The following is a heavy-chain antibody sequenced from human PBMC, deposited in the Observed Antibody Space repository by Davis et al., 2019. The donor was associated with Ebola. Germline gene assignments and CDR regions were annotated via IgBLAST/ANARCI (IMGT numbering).Heavy chain of an antibody. Sequence: GESLKISCAASGFTFSSYAMSWVRQAPGKGLEWVSYISSSSSTIYYADSVKGRFTISRDNAKNTLYLQMNSLRAEDTAVYYCARDSGHYYDSSGSTPPHFDYWGQGTLVTVSS. V-gene: IGHV3-48*04. CDR2: ISSSSSTI. CDR1: GFTFSSYA. J-gene: IGHJ4*02. D-gene: IGHD3-22*01. CDR3: ARDSGHYYDSSGSTPPHFDY.